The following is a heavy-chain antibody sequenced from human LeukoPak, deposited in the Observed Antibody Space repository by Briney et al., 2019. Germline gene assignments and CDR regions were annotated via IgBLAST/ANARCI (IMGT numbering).Heavy chain of an antibody. CDR3: ARDSPTTYYYDSSGYYSL. CDR1: GYTFTGYY. Sequence: PGASVKVSCKASGYTFTGYYMHWVRQAPGQGLEWMGWTNPNSGGTNYAQKFQGRVTMTRDTSISTAYMELSRLRSDDTAVYYCARDSPTTYYYDSSGYYSLWGQGTLVTVSS. D-gene: IGHD3-22*01. CDR2: TNPNSGGT. V-gene: IGHV1-2*02. J-gene: IGHJ4*02.